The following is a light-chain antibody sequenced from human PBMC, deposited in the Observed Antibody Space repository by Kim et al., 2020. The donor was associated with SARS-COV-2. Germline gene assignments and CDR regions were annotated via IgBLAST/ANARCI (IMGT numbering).Light chain of an antibody. CDR2: DTT. CDR1: QMVSSD. CDR3: QQRTNWL. V-gene: IGKV3-11*01. Sequence: LAVHPGETTLLTCRASQMVSSDFAWYQQIPGQTPRNLSYDTTKRATGTPARFSGSGSGTDLTLTISSLESEDSATYYCQQRTNWLFGQGTKLEI. J-gene: IGKJ2*01.